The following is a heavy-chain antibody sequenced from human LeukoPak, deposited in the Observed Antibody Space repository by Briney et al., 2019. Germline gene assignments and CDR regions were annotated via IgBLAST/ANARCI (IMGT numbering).Heavy chain of an antibody. J-gene: IGHJ3*02. Sequence: ASVKVCCKASGYTFTGYYMHWVRQAPGQGLEWMGWINPNSGGTNYAQKFQGRVTMTRDTSISTAYMELSRLRSDDTAVYYCAIPALSIADDAFDIWGQGTMVTVSS. CDR1: GYTFTGYY. CDR3: AIPALSIADDAFDI. D-gene: IGHD6-6*01. V-gene: IGHV1-2*02. CDR2: INPNSGGT.